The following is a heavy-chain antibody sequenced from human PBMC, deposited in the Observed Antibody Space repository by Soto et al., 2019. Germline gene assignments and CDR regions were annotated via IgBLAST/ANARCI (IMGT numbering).Heavy chain of an antibody. CDR3: ARGREDHVDHHFGHLFDS. CDR1: GDPIRDSF. D-gene: IGHD3-10*01. V-gene: IGHV4-59*12. J-gene: IGHJ4*02. Sequence: SETLSLTCTVSGDPIRDSFWSWVRQPPGKGLEWIGLVHHTGNTNYNPSLETRVTMLIDASANHFSLTLTSVTPADAAIYYCARGREDHVDHHFGHLFDSWGQGTLVTVS. CDR2: VHHTGNT.